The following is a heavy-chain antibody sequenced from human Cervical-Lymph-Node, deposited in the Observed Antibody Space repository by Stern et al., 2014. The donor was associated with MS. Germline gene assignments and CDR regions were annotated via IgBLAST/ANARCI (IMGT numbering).Heavy chain of an antibody. CDR2: IKEDGSEK. J-gene: IGHJ4*02. CDR3: GTGSHYDY. V-gene: IGHV3-7*01. D-gene: IGHD7-27*01. CDR1: GLTFNAYS. Sequence: VQLVQSGGGLVQPGGSLRLSCEASGLTFNAYSMTWVPQAPGQGLEWVANIKEDGSEKYYVDSVKGRFTISRDNAKDSLYLQMSSLRAEDTAVYYCGTGSHYDYWGQGTLVTVSS.